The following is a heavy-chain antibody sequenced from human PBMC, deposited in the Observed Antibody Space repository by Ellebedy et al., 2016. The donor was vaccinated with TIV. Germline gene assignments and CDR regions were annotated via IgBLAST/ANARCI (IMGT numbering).Heavy chain of an antibody. CDR2: ISGSVGNT. Sequence: GESLKISXAASGFILSSYVMSWVRQAPGKGLECVSVISGSVGNTHYADSVTGRFTISRDNSKNTLYLQMNGLRAEDTAVYYCAKEGWAMDVWGQGTTVTVSS. CDR1: GFILSSYV. V-gene: IGHV3-23*01. D-gene: IGHD1-26*01. CDR3: AKEGWAMDV. J-gene: IGHJ6*02.